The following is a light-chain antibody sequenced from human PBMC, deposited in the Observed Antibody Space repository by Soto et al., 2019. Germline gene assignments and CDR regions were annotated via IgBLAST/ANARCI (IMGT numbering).Light chain of an antibody. CDR1: QSVSTNN. Sequence: IVLTQSPCTLSSSPGERATLSCRASQSVSTNNLAWYQQRPGQAPRLLIYGASRRATGIPDRFSGSGSGTDFTLTISRLEPEDLAVYYCQQYDNAVWTYGQGTKGDI. CDR3: QQYDNAVWT. V-gene: IGKV3-20*01. J-gene: IGKJ1*01. CDR2: GAS.